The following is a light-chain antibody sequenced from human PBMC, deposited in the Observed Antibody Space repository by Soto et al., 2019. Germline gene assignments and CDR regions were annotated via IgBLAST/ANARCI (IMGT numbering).Light chain of an antibody. V-gene: IGLV2-14*01. CDR3: TSYTRDTTYV. CDR1: YSDIGTYDS. CDR2: EVN. J-gene: IGLJ1*01. Sequence: QSALAQPASVSGSPGQSITVSCTGTYSDIGTYDSVSWYQHHPGRAPKLLIFEVNRRPSGISYRFSASKSGNTASLTISGLQAEDEADYYCTSYTRDTTYVFGTGTKVTVL.